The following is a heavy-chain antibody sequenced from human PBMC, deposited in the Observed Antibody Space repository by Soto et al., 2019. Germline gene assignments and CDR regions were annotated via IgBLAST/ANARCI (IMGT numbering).Heavy chain of an antibody. V-gene: IGHV3-74*01. CDR1: GFTFSSYW. CDR2: INGDGSTT. CDR3: SRPRYDGSGTPFDH. Sequence: EVQLVESGGGLVQPGVSLRLSCAASGFTFSSYWMHWVRQAPGKGLVWVSGINGDGSTTTYADSVKGRFIISRDNAKNMLYLQMDSLTAEDTAVYYCSRPRYDGSGTPFDHWGQGTLVTVSS. J-gene: IGHJ4*02. D-gene: IGHD3-22*01.